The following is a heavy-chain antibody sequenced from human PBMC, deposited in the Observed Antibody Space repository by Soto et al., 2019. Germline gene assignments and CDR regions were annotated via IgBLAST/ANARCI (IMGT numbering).Heavy chain of an antibody. J-gene: IGHJ3*02. CDR1: GYSFTSYW. D-gene: IGHD1-1*01. CDR2: IDPSDSYT. Sequence: GESLKISCKGSGYSFTSYWISWVRQMPGKGLEWMGMIDPSDSYTNYSPSFQGHVTISADKSISTAYLQWSSLKASDTAMYYCARSGGLQPPYAFDIWGQGTMVTVSS. CDR3: ARSGGLQPPYAFDI. V-gene: IGHV5-10-1*01.